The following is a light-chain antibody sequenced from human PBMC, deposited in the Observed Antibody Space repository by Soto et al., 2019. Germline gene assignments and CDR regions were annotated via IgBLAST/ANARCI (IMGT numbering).Light chain of an antibody. CDR3: LQDYNYPPT. CDR1: QGIRND. V-gene: IGKV1-6*01. CDR2: AAS. J-gene: IGKJ1*01. Sequence: AIQMTQSPSSLSASVGDRVTITCRASQGIRNDLGRYQQKPGKAPKLLIYAASSLQSGVPSRFSGTGSGTDFTLTISSLQPEDFATYYCLQDYNYPPTFGQGTKVDIK.